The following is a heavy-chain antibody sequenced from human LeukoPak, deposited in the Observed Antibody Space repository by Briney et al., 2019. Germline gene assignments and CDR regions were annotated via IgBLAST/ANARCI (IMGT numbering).Heavy chain of an antibody. V-gene: IGHV3-9*01. CDR2: ISWNSGSI. CDR3: AKDTSSGLGYYGMDV. Sequence: GGSLRLSCAASGFTFSNAWMSWVRQAPGKGLEWVSGISWNSGSIGYADSVKGRFTISRDNAKNSLYLQMNSLRAEDTALYYCAKDTSSGLGYYGMDVWGQGTTVTVSS. CDR1: GFTFSNAW. D-gene: IGHD3-22*01. J-gene: IGHJ6*02.